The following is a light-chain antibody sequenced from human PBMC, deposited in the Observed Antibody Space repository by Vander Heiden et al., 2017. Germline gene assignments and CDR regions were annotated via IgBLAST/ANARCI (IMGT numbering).Light chain of an antibody. V-gene: IGKV1-33*01. CDR1: QDISNY. Sequence: QIPSSLSASVGDRVTITCQASQDISNYLNWYQQKPGKAPKLLIYDASNLETGVPSRFSGSGSGTDFTFTISSLQPEDFATYYCQQDDNLPITFGGGTKVDIK. CDR2: DAS. CDR3: QQDDNLPIT. J-gene: IGKJ4*01.